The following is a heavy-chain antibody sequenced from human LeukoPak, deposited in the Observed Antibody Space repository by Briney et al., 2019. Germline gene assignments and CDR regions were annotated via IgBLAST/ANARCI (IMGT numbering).Heavy chain of an antibody. CDR1: GFTFSSYA. CDR2: ISYDGSNK. J-gene: IGHJ4*02. D-gene: IGHD6-6*01. Sequence: GGSLRLSCAASGFTFSSYAMHWVRQAPGKGLEWVAVISYDGSNKYYADSVRGRFTISRDNSKNTLYLQMNSLRAEDTAVYYCARDGSSFKPAKGGFDYWGQGTLVTVSS. V-gene: IGHV3-30*04. CDR3: ARDGSSFKPAKGGFDY.